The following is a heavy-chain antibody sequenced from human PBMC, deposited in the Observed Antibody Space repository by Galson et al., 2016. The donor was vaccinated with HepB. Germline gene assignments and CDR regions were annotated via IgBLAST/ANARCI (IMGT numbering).Heavy chain of an antibody. J-gene: IGHJ3*02. D-gene: IGHD6-19*01. CDR2: IYSHDSET. CDR1: GYSFTFYW. Sequence: QSGAEVKKPGESLKISCKGSGYSFTFYWIGWVRQMLGKGLEWMGTIYSHDSETRYSPSFQGQVTISVDKSISTAYLQWSSLKASDTAMYYCARHRMPTSLSGSDIWGQATSVTVSS. V-gene: IGHV5-51*01. CDR3: ARHRMPTSLSGSDI.